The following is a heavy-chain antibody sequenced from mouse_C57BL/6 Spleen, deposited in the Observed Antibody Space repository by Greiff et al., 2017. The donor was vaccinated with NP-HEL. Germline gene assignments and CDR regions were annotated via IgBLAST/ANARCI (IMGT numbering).Heavy chain of an antibody. V-gene: IGHV1-55*01. CDR2: IYPGSGST. CDR1: GYTFTSYW. J-gene: IGHJ2*01. Sequence: QVQLQQPGAELVKPGASVKMSCTASGYTFTSYWITWVKQRPGQGLEWIGDIYPGSGSTNYNENFTGKATLTVDTSSSTDYMQISSLTSEDSAVYYCARGKGQLRLYFDYWGQGTTLTVSS. CDR3: ARGKGQLRLYFDY. D-gene: IGHD3-2*02.